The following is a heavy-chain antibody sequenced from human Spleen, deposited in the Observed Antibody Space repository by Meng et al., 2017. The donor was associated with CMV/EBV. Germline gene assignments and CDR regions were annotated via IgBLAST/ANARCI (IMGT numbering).Heavy chain of an antibody. Sequence: GESLKISCAASGFTLMTYTMDWVRQAPGKGLEWVSSISSTSTYIYYRDSVKGRFTISRDNARDSLYLQMNSLRAEDTAVYYCARDLGDWDSYYYYGMDVWGQGTTVTVSS. CDR1: GFTLMTYT. V-gene: IGHV3-21*01. D-gene: IGHD3/OR15-3a*01. CDR3: ARDLGDWDSYYYYGMDV. J-gene: IGHJ6*02. CDR2: ISSTSTYI.